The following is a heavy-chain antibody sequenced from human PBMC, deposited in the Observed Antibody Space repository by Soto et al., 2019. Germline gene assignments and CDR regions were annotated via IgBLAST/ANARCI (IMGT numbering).Heavy chain of an antibody. D-gene: IGHD6-6*01. CDR1: GFTFSSYS. J-gene: IGHJ2*01. Sequence: ESGGGLVQPGGSLRLSCVASGFTFSSYSMNWVRQAPGKGLEWVSYTSSGSATIYYADSVKGRFTISRDNAKNSLYLQMNSLRDGDTAVYYCARDSASYSSSSGSYWYFDLWGRGTLVTVSS. CDR3: ARDSASYSSSSGSYWYFDL. CDR2: TSSGSATI. V-gene: IGHV3-48*02.